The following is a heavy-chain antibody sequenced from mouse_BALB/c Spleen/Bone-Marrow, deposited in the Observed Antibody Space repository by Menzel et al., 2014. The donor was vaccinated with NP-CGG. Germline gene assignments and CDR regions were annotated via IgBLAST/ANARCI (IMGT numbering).Heavy chain of an antibody. D-gene: IGHD2-3*01. CDR2: INPESNTI. V-gene: IGHV4-1*02. J-gene: IGHJ3*01. Sequence: EVKLEESGGGLVQPGGSLKLSCAASGFDFSRYWMSWVRQAPGKGLQWVGEINPESNTINYTPSLKDKFIISRDNAKNTLYLQMSKVGSEDTALYCCARLGYYGWFAYWGQGTLVTVSA. CDR3: ARLGYYGWFAY. CDR1: GFDFSRYW.